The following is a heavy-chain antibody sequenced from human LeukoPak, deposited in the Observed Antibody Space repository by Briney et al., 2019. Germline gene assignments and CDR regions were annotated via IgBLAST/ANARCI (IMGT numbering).Heavy chain of an antibody. CDR3: ARNRAAAGDWLDP. CDR1: GFTFSAYG. J-gene: IGHJ5*02. Sequence: GGSLRLSCAASGFTFSAYGVHWVRQAPGKGLEWVAFIRYDGRIKNYAASVKGRFTISRDNSKNTLYLQMNSLPTEDTSLYYCARNRAAAGDWLDPWGQGTLVIVSS. V-gene: IGHV3-30*02. D-gene: IGHD6-13*01. CDR2: IRYDGRIK.